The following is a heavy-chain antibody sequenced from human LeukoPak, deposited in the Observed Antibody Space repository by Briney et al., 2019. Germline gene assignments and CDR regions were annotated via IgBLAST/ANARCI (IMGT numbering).Heavy chain of an antibody. Sequence: GASVKVSCKASGYTFTGYYMHWVRQAPGQGLEWMGWINPNRGGTNYAQKFQGRVTMTRDTSISTAYMELSRLRSDDTAVYYCARAPADYGDYGHYFDYWGQGTLVTVSS. CDR2: INPNRGGT. V-gene: IGHV1-2*02. CDR1: GYTFTGYY. CDR3: ARAPADYGDYGHYFDY. J-gene: IGHJ4*02. D-gene: IGHD4-17*01.